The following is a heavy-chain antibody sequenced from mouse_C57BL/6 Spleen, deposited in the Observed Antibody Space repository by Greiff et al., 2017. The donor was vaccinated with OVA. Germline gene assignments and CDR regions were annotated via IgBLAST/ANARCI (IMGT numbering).Heavy chain of an antibody. D-gene: IGHD1-1*01. J-gene: IGHJ4*01. Sequence: QVQLQQPGAELVMPGASVKLSCKASGYTFTSYWMHWVKQRPGRGLEWIGRIDPYSGGTKYTEKFKSKATLTVDQPSSTAYMQLSRLTSEDSAVYYCARGSLIATVITRDYYAMDYWGQGTSVTVSS. CDR2: IDPYSGGT. CDR3: ARGSLIATVITRDYYAMDY. CDR1: GYTFTSYW. V-gene: IGHV1-72*01.